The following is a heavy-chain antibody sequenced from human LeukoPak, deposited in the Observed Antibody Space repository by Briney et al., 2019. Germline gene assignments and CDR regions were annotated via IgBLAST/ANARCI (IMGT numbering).Heavy chain of an antibody. D-gene: IGHD6-19*01. V-gene: IGHV3-74*01. J-gene: IGHJ4*02. CDR3: AVAVAGLYYFDY. Sequence: GGSLRLSCAASGFTFSSYWMHWVRQAPGKGLVWVSRTNTDGSSTSYADSVKGRFTISRDNAKNTLYLQMNSLRAEDTAVYYCAVAVAGLYYFDYWGQGTLVTVSS. CDR2: TNTDGSST. CDR1: GFTFSSYW.